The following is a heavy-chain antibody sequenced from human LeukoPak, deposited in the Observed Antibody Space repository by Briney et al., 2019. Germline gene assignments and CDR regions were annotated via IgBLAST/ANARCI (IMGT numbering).Heavy chain of an antibody. CDR1: GFTFDDYA. J-gene: IGHJ4*02. D-gene: IGHD1-14*01. CDR3: ATRNGY. CDR2: ISWNSGSI. Sequence: GRSLSLSCAASGFTFDDYAMHWVRQAPGKGLEWVSGISWNSGSIGYADSVKGRFTISRDNAKNSLYLQMNSLRAEDMALYYCATRNGYWGQGTLVTVSS. V-gene: IGHV3-9*03.